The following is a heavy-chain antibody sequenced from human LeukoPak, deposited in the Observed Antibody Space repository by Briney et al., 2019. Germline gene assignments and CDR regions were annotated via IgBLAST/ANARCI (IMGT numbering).Heavy chain of an antibody. CDR1: GRSISSYY. CDR2: INHSGST. J-gene: IGHJ4*02. Sequence: PSETLSLTCTVSGRSISSYYWSWIRQTPGKGLEWIGEINHSGSTNYNPSLKSRVTISVDTSKNQFSLKLSSVTAADTAVYYCARKWLRSLDYWGQGTLVTVSS. D-gene: IGHD5-12*01. V-gene: IGHV4-34*01. CDR3: ARKWLRSLDY.